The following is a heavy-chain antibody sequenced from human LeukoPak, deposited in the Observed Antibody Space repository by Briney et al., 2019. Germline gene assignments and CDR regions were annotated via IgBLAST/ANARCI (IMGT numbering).Heavy chain of an antibody. CDR2: INPNSGGT. CDR1: GYTFTGYY. J-gene: IGHJ5*02. D-gene: IGHD5-18*01. V-gene: IGHV1-2*02. Sequence: ASVKVSCKASGYTFTGYYMHWVRQAPGQGLEWMGWINPNSGGTNYARKFQGRVTMTRDTSISTAYMELSGLRSDDTAVYYCARVDRGYSYGFEDWFDPWGQGTLVTVSS. CDR3: ARVDRGYSYGFEDWFDP.